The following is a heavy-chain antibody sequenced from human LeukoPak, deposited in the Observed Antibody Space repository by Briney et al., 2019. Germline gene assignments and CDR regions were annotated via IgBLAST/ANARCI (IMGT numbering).Heavy chain of an antibody. CDR2: IYYSGST. V-gene: IGHV4-34*01. Sequence: SETLSLTCAVYGGSFSGHYWSWIRQPPGKGLEWIGSIYYSGSTYYNPSLKSRVTISVDTSKNQFSLRLSSVTAADTAIYYCARLRLSLGEFHFDYWGQGTLVTVSS. CDR3: ARLRLSLGEFHFDY. J-gene: IGHJ4*02. D-gene: IGHD3-16*01. CDR1: GGSFSGHY.